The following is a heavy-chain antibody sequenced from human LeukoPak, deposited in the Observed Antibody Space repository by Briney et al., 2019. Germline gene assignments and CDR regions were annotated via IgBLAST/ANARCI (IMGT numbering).Heavy chain of an antibody. CDR1: GYTFTGYY. Sequence: ASVKVSCKASGYTFTGYYMHWVRQAPGQGLEWMGWINPNSGGTNYAQKFQGRVTMTRDTSISTAYMELSRLRSDDTAVYYCARPEQPRVNWFDPWGQGTLVTVSS. J-gene: IGHJ5*02. CDR3: ARPEQPRVNWFDP. CDR2: INPNSGGT. V-gene: IGHV1-2*02. D-gene: IGHD1-14*01.